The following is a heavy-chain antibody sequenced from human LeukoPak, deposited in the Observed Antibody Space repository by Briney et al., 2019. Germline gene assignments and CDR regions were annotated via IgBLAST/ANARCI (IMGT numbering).Heavy chain of an antibody. CDR1: GGSISSCY. J-gene: IGHJ4*02. V-gene: IGHV4-4*07. CDR3: ARVDLRAAYFDY. CDR2: IYTSGST. D-gene: IGHD2-15*01. Sequence: PSETLSLTCTVSGGSISSCYWSWIRQPAGKGLEWIGRIYTSGSTGYNPSLKSRVTMSVDTSKSQFSLRLSSVTAADTALYYCARVDLRAAYFDYWGQGTLVTVSS.